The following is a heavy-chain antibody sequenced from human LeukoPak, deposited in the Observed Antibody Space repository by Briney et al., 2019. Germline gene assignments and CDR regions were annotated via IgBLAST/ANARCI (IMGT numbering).Heavy chain of an antibody. Sequence: ASVKVSCKASGYTFTSYYMHWVRQAPGQGLEWMGIINPSGGSTSYAQKFQGRVTMTRDTSTSTVCMELSSLRSEDTAVYYCASGVNCGGDCYQPIDYWGQGTLVTVSS. CDR3: ASGVNCGGDCYQPIDY. J-gene: IGHJ4*02. V-gene: IGHV1-46*01. CDR1: GYTFTSYY. D-gene: IGHD2-21*02. CDR2: INPSGGST.